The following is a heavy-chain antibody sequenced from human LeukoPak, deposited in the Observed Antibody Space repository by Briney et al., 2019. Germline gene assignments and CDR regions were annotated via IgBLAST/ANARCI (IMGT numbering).Heavy chain of an antibody. CDR3: ARGGLWFGYGMDV. CDR1: GFTFSSYA. V-gene: IGHV3-30-3*01. CDR2: ISYDRSSK. D-gene: IGHD3-10*01. J-gene: IGHJ6*02. Sequence: PGGSLRLSCAASGFTFSSYAMHWVRQAPGKGLEWVAVISYDRSSKYYADSVKGRFTISRDNSKNTLYLQMNSLRAEDTAVYYCARGGLWFGYGMDVWGQGTTVTVSS.